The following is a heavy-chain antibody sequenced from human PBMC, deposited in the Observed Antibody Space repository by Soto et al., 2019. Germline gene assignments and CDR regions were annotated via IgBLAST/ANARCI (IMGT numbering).Heavy chain of an antibody. V-gene: IGHV3-74*01. CDR3: AREGMGFSNWFDP. J-gene: IGHJ5*02. Sequence: EVQLVESGGGLVQPGGSLRLSCAASRFTFSSYWMHWVRQAPGKGLVWVSRINSDGSITDYADYVKGRFTISRDNAKNTLYLQMNTMRDEDTAVYYCAREGMGFSNWFDPRGQGTLVSVS. CDR1: RFTFSSYW. D-gene: IGHD2-8*01. CDR2: INSDGSIT.